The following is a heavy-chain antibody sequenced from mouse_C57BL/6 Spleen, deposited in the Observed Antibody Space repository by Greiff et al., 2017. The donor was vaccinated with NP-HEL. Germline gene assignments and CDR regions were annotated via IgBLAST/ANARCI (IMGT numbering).Heavy chain of an antibody. CDR3: ARAYYSNFDWYCDV. CDR1: GYTFTSYW. CDR2: IDPSDSET. D-gene: IGHD2-5*01. J-gene: IGHJ1*03. V-gene: IGHV1-52*01. Sequence: QVQLKQSGAELVRPGSSVKLSCKASGYTFTSYWMHWVKQRPIQGLEWIGNIDPSDSETHYNQKFKDKATLTVDKSSSTAYMQLSSLTSEDSAVYYCARAYYSNFDWYCDVWGTGTTVTVSS.